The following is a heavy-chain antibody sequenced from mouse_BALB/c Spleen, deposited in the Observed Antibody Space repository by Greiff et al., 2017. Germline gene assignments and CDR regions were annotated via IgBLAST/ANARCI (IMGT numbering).Heavy chain of an antibody. J-gene: IGHJ3*01. CDR1: GFAFSSYD. V-gene: IGHV5-12-1*01. CDR2: ISSGGGST. Sequence: DVKLVESGGGLVKPGGSLKLSCAASGFAFSSYDMSWVRQTPEKRLEWVAYISSGGGSTYYPDTVKGRFTISRDNAKNTLYLQMSSLKSEDTAMYYCAKGSPYYGNYRGFAYWGQGTLVTVSA. D-gene: IGHD2-10*01. CDR3: AKGSPYYGNYRGFAY.